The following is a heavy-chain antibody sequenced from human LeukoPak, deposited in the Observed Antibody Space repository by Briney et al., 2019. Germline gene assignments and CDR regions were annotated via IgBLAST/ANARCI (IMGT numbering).Heavy chain of an antibody. J-gene: IGHJ4*02. CDR3: ARGAGTMILFDY. CDR1: GGTFSSYA. D-gene: IGHD1-7*01. V-gene: IGHV1-69*05. CDR2: IIPIFGTA. Sequence: ASVKVSCKASGGTFSSYAISWVRQAPGQGLEWMGGIIPIFGTANYAQKFQGRVTITTDESTSTAYMELSSLRSEDTAVYYCARGAGTMILFDYWGQGTLVTVSS.